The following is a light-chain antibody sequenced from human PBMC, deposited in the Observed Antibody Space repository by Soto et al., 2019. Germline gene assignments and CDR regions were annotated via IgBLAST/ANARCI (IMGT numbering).Light chain of an antibody. CDR3: CSDAGRV. V-gene: IGLV2-11*01. J-gene: IGLJ1*01. Sequence: QSALTQPRSVAGSPGQSVTISCTGTSSDVGGYNYVSWYQQHPGKAPKLMIYDVSKRPSGVPDRFSGSKSGNTASLTISGLQAEDEADYYCCSDAGRVFGTGTKLTVL. CDR2: DVS. CDR1: SSDVGGYNY.